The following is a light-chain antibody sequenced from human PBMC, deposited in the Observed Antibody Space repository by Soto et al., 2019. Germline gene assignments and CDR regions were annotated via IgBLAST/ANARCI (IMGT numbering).Light chain of an antibody. CDR1: QSVSGK. Sequence: VMTQSPAALSVSPGERATLSCRASQSVSGKLAWYQQKPGQAPGLLIYDASTRATGVPARFSGSGCGTEFTLTISSLLSKDFAVYYCQHYNNWPPFTFGPGTKVDIK. J-gene: IGKJ3*01. CDR2: DAS. V-gene: IGKV3-15*01. CDR3: QHYNNWPPFT.